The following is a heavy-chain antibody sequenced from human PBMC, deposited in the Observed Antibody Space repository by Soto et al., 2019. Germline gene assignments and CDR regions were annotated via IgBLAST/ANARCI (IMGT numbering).Heavy chain of an antibody. CDR2: ISDSGANT. J-gene: IGHJ6*02. V-gene: IGHV3-23*01. Sequence: VGSLRLSCSASGFTFSSYGMSWVRQAPGKWLEWVSTISDSGANTYYADSVKGRFTVSRDNSKNTVYLQMNSLRAEDTAVYYCAKPPVGYYYYGMDVWGQGTTVTVSS. CDR1: GFTFSSYG. D-gene: IGHD1-26*01. CDR3: AKPPVGYYYYGMDV.